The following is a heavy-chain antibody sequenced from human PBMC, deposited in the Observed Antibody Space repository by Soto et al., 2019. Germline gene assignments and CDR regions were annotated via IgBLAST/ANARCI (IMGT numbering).Heavy chain of an antibody. D-gene: IGHD4-17*01. CDR2: IYWDDDK. CDR1: GFSLTTSGGG. CDR3: AHRTTTVTWWFDP. V-gene: IGHV2-5*02. J-gene: IGHJ5*02. Sequence: QITLKESGPTLVKPTQTLTLTCTFSGFSLTTSGGGVGWIRQPPGKALEWLALIYWDDDKRYSPSLKSRLTITTRTSKNPAAPTMTNLDPADPATSFCAHRTTTVTWWFDPWGQGTLVTVSS.